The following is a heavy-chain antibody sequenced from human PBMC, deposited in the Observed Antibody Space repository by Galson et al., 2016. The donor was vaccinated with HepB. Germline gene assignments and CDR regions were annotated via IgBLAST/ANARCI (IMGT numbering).Heavy chain of an antibody. V-gene: IGHV3-23*01. CDR3: AKGRSAIAAAGLNY. J-gene: IGHJ4*02. CDR1: GFTFKNYA. D-gene: IGHD6-13*01. CDR2: VSDSGDNT. Sequence: SLRLSCAASGFTFKNYAMNWVRQAPGKGLEWVSVVSDSGDNTYYADSVKGRLTISRDNSNNTLLLQMNSLRVEDTAVYYCAKGRSAIAAAGLNYWGQGTLVTVSS.